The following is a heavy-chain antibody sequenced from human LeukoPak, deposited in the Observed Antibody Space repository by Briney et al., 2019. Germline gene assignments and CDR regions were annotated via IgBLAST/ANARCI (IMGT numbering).Heavy chain of an antibody. J-gene: IGHJ3*02. D-gene: IGHD3-3*01. V-gene: IGHV4-38-2*02. CDR3: AREPITIFHDAFDI. CDR1: GYSISSGYY. Sequence: PSETLSLTCTVSGYSISSGYYWGWSRQPPGKRLGWMGSIYHSGSTYYNPSLKSRVTISVDTSKNQFSLQLSSVTAADTAVYYCAREPITIFHDAFDIWGQGTMVTVSS. CDR2: IYHSGST.